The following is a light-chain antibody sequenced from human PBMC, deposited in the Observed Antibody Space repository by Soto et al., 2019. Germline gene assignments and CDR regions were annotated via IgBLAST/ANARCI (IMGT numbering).Light chain of an antibody. J-gene: IGKJ1*01. Sequence: DIVMTQSPLSLPVTPGESASISCRSSQSLLHSNGYNCLDWYLQKPGQSPQLLIYLGSNRAPGVPDRLSGSGSGTDFKLKISRVEAGDVGVYYCMQALQTPWTFGQGTKV. CDR3: MQALQTPWT. CDR1: QSLLHSNGYNC. V-gene: IGKV2-28*01. CDR2: LGS.